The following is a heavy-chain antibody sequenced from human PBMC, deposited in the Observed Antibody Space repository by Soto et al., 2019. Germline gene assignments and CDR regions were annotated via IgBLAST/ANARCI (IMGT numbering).Heavy chain of an antibody. CDR2: IIPILGIA. CDR3: ARVVGSSWYSGWFDP. Sequence: SVKVSCKASGGTFSSYTISWVRQAPGQGLEWMGRIIPILGIANYAQKFQGRVTITADKSTSTAYMELSSLRSEDTAVYYCARVVGSSWYSGWFDPWGQGTLVTVSS. CDR1: GGTFSSYT. D-gene: IGHD6-13*01. V-gene: IGHV1-69*02. J-gene: IGHJ5*02.